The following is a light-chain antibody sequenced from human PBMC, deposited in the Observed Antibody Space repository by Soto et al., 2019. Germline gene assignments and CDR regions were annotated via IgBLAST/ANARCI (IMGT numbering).Light chain of an antibody. CDR2: GSS. Sequence: MTQSPTTLSVYPAERATLSCRASQSVSSNLAWYQQKPGQAPRLLIYGSSTRATGIPARFSGSGSGAEFTLTISSLQSEDFAIYYCQQYYNWPITFGQGTRLEFK. CDR3: QQYYNWPIT. CDR1: QSVSSN. J-gene: IGKJ5*01. V-gene: IGKV3-15*01.